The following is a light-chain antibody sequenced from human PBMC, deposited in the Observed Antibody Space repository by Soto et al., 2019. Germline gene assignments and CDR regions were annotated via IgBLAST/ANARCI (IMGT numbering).Light chain of an antibody. V-gene: IGKV1-27*01. CDR3: QKYSSVPV. CDR2: AAS. CDR1: QDSRNF. Sequence: IQMTQSPTSLSASVGDRVTITCRASQDSRNFVAWYQQKPGKAAKLLIYAASTLQSGVPSRFSGSGSGTDFTLTINSLQPEDVATYSCQKYSSVPVFGPGTKVEIK. J-gene: IGKJ3*01.